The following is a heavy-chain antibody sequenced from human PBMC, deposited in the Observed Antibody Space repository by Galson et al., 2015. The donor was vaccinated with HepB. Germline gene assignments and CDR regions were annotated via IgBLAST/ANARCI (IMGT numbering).Heavy chain of an antibody. Sequence: SVKVSCKASGGTFSRYAISWVRQAPGQGLEWMGWMNTNTGKPTYAPGFAGRFVFSLDTSVTTAYLQLSSLETDDTAVYYCSRSPLRVFDWLPYYDYYYMDVWGEGTTVTVSS. CDR1: GGTFSRYA. D-gene: IGHD3-9*01. CDR2: MNTNTGKP. CDR3: SRSPLRVFDWLPYYDYYYMDV. V-gene: IGHV7-4-1*02. J-gene: IGHJ6*03.